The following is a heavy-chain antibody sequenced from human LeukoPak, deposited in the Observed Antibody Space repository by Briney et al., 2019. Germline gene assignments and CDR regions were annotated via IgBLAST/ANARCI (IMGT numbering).Heavy chain of an antibody. Sequence: GASVKVSCKASGDTFTSYAISWVRQAPGQGLEEMGGIIPIFGTANYGQKFQGRVTITADESTSTAYMELSSLRSEDTAVYYCAREGSGTYYYGMDVWGQGTTVTVSS. V-gene: IGHV1-69*13. CDR3: AREGSGTYYYGMDV. D-gene: IGHD3-10*01. J-gene: IGHJ6*02. CDR1: GDTFTSYA. CDR2: IIPIFGTA.